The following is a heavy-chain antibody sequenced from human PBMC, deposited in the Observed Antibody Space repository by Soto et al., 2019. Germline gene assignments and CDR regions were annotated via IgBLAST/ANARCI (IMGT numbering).Heavy chain of an antibody. V-gene: IGHV3-49*03. J-gene: IGHJ6*02. D-gene: IGHD6-13*01. Sequence: LRLSCTASGFTFGDYAMSWFRQAPGKGLEWVGFIRSKAYGGTTEYAASVKGRFTISRDDSKSIAYLQMNSLKTEDTAVYYCTRDQVVAAAGIYYYYYYGMDVWGQGTTVTVSS. CDR3: TRDQVVAAAGIYYYYYYGMDV. CDR1: GFTFGDYA. CDR2: IRSKAYGGTT.